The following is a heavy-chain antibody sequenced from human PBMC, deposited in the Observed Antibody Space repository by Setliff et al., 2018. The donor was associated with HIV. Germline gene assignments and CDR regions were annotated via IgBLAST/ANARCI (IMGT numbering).Heavy chain of an antibody. V-gene: IGHV3-7*01. Sequence: GGSLRLSCAASGFTFRTYAMTWVRQAPGKGLEWVANIKKDGSEKFYVDSVKGRFTISRDNAKNSLSLQMNSLRAEDTAVYYCARYAGGYPLNDVFDIWGQGTMVTVSS. D-gene: IGHD3-22*01. J-gene: IGHJ3*02. CDR2: IKKDGSEK. CDR3: ARYAGGYPLNDVFDI. CDR1: GFTFRTYA.